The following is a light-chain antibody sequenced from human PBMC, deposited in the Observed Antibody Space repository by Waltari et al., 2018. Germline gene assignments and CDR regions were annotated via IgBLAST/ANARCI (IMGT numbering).Light chain of an antibody. V-gene: IGKV3-11*01. CDR2: DAS. Sequence: EIVLPQSPATLSLSPGERATLSCRASQSVSSYLAWYQQKPGQAPRLLIYDASNRATGIPARFSGSGSETDFTLTISSLEPEDFAVYYCQQRSSWPLTFGGGTKVEIK. J-gene: IGKJ4*01. CDR3: QQRSSWPLT. CDR1: QSVSSY.